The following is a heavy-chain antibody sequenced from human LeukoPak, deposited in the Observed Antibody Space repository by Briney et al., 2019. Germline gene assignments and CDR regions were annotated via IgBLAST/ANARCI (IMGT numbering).Heavy chain of an antibody. CDR1: GGSISTYY. CDR3: ARTLESYGMDV. D-gene: IGHD3-3*01. CDR2: IYSSGST. Sequence: SETLSLTCSVSGGSISTYYWSWIRQPPGKGLEWIGYIYSSGSTNYNPSLKSRVTISLDTSKNQFSLQLSSVTAADTAVYYCARTLESYGMDVWGQGTTVTVSS. J-gene: IGHJ6*02. V-gene: IGHV4-59*08.